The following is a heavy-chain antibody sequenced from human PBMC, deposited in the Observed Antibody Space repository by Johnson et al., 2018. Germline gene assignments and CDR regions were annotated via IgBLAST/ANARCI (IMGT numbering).Heavy chain of an antibody. Sequence: VQLVESGGGLVQPGGSLRLSCVASEFTVSNFDMHWVRQAPGKGLEWVSGFGTAGNTFYSASVKGRFTTSRENAKNSLYLQMNSLTAGDTAVYYCARAYYYYYYGLDVWGQGTAVIVSS. V-gene: IGHV3-13*01. CDR3: ARAYYYYYYGLDV. J-gene: IGHJ6*02. CDR1: EFTVSNFD. CDR2: FGTAGNT.